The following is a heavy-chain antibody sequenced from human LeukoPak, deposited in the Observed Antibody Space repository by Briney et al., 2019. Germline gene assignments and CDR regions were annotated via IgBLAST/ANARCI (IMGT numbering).Heavy chain of an antibody. CDR2: MNPNSGNT. CDR1: GYTFTSYD. CDR3: ATSPSYYYDSSGYPDY. Sequence: GASVKVSCKASGYTFTSYDINWVRQATGQGLEWMGWMNPNSGNTGYAQKFQGRVTMTRNTSISTAYMELSSLRPEDTAVYYCATSPSYYYDSSGYPDYWGQGTLVTVSS. J-gene: IGHJ4*02. V-gene: IGHV1-8*01. D-gene: IGHD3-22*01.